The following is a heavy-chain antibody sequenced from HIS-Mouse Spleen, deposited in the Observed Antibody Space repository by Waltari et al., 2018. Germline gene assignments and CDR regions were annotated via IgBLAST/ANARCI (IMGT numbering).Heavy chain of an antibody. Sequence: QVTLRESGPALVKPTQTLTLTCTFSGFSLSTSGMCVSWIRQPPGKALEWLARIDWDDDKYDRTSLKTRVTMSKDTSKNQVVLTMTNMDPVDTATYYCARIAEGYSSGWYAFDYWGQGTLVTVSS. CDR3: ARIAEGYSSGWYAFDY. D-gene: IGHD6-19*01. CDR1: GFSLSTSGMC. V-gene: IGHV2-70*15. CDR2: IDWDDDK. J-gene: IGHJ4*02.